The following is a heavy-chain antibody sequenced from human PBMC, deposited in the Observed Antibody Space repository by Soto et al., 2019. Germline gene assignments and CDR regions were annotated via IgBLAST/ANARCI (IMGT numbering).Heavy chain of an antibody. CDR2: INPSGGST. J-gene: IGHJ3*02. Sequence: QVQLVQSGAEVKKPGASVKVSCKASGYTFTSYYMHWVRQAPGQGLEWMGIINPSGGSTSYAQKFQGRVTMTRDTSTSTVYMELSSLRSEDTAVYYCARDLGLGMTYYYGSGSDDAFDIWGQGTMVTVSS. CDR1: GYTFTSYY. CDR3: ARDLGLGMTYYYGSGSDDAFDI. D-gene: IGHD3-10*01. V-gene: IGHV1-46*03.